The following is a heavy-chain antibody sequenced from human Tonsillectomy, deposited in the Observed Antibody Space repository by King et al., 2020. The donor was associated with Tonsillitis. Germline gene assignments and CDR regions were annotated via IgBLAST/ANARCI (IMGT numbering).Heavy chain of an antibody. CDR3: AREEGGSYSLVDY. Sequence: QLVQSGAEVKKPGASVKVSCKASGYTFTGYYMHWVRQAPGQGLEWMGWINPISGGTKYAQKFQGRVTMTTDTSISTAYMELSRLTSDDTAVYYCAREEGGSYSLVDYWGQGTLVTVSS. CDR1: GYTFTGYY. CDR2: INPISGGT. V-gene: IGHV1-2*02. J-gene: IGHJ4*02. D-gene: IGHD1-26*01.